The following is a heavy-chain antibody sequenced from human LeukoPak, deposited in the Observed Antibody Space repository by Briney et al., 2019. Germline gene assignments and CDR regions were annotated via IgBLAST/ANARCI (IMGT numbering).Heavy chain of an antibody. CDR3: ARQQLSQLYYFDN. CDR1: GGSISSHY. CDR2: IYYSGST. D-gene: IGHD6-13*01. Sequence: PSETLSLTCTVTGGSISSHYWSWIRKPPGQGLEWIGYIYYSGSTNYNPSLKSRVTISVDTSKNQFSLKLSSVTAADTAVYYCARQQLSQLYYFDNWGQGTLVTVSS. V-gene: IGHV4-59*11. J-gene: IGHJ4*02.